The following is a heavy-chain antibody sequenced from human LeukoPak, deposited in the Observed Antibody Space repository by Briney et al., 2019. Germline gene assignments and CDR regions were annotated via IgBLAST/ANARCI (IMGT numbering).Heavy chain of an antibody. Sequence: PGGSLRLSCAASGFSFSSYEMNWVRQAPGKGLEWVSYISSSGSTKYYADSVKGRFTISRDNARNSLYLQMNSPRADDTAVYYCARGERRLLPPTDYWGQGTLVTVSS. CDR3: ARGERRLLPPTDY. D-gene: IGHD5-24*01. V-gene: IGHV3-48*03. CDR2: ISSSGSTK. CDR1: GFSFSSYE. J-gene: IGHJ4*02.